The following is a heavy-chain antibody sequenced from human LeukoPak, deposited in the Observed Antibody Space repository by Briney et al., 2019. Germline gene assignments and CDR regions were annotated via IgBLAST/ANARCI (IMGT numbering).Heavy chain of an antibody. CDR3: ARDPSTPGYFDY. D-gene: IGHD2-15*01. J-gene: IGHJ4*02. V-gene: IGHV1-18*01. CDR2: ISAYNGNT. Sequence: ASVKVSCKASGYTFTSYGISWVRQAPGQGLEWMGWISAYNGNTNYAQKLQGRVTMTTDTSTSTAYMELRSLRSDDTAVDYCARDPSTPGYFDYWGQGTLVTVSS. CDR1: GYTFTSYG.